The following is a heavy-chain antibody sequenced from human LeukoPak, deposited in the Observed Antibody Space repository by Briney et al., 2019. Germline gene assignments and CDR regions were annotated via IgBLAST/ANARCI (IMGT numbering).Heavy chain of an antibody. Sequence: GGSLRLSCAASGFTFSSYAMSWVRQAPGKGLEWVSAISGSGGSTYYAGSVKGRFTISRDNSKNTLYLQMNSLRAEDTAVYYCAKRGYCSSTSCYSHAFDIWGQGTMVTVSS. V-gene: IGHV3-23*01. CDR1: GFTFSSYA. CDR3: AKRGYCSSTSCYSHAFDI. CDR2: ISGSGGST. J-gene: IGHJ3*02. D-gene: IGHD2-2*01.